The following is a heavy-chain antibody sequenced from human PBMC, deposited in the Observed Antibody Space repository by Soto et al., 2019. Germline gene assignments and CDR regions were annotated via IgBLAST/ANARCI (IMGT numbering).Heavy chain of an antibody. CDR1: GYSFTSYW. J-gene: IGHJ6*02. CDR3: ARQGGYNSYYYCGMDV. Sequence: GESLKISCKGSGYSFTSYWIGWVRQMPGKGLEWMGIIYPGDSDTRYSPSFQGQVTISADKSISTAYLQWSSLKASDTAMYYCARQGGYNSYYYCGMDVWGQGTTVTVSS. V-gene: IGHV5-51*01. CDR2: IYPGDSDT. D-gene: IGHD5-12*01.